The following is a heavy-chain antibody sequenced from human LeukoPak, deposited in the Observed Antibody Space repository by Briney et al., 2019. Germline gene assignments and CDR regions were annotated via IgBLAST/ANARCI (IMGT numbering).Heavy chain of an antibody. J-gene: IGHJ4*02. CDR2: ISSSSSYI. V-gene: IGHV3-21*01. Sequence: PGGSLRLSCAASGFTFSSYSMNWVRQAPGKGLEWVSSISSSSSYIYYADSVKGRFTISRDNAKNSLYLQTNSLRDEDTAVYYCARADGDYVPLDYWGQGTLVTVSS. D-gene: IGHD4-17*01. CDR1: GFTFSSYS. CDR3: ARADGDYVPLDY.